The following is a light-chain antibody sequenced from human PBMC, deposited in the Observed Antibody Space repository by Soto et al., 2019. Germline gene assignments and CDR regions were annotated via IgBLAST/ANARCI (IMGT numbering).Light chain of an antibody. CDR2: DVN. Sequence: QSVLTQPASVSGSPGQSITISCTGTTSDVGGYNYVTWYQQYPGQAPKIIIYDVNRRPPGVSDRFSGSKSGNTASLTVSDLQAGDEADYFCSLYSSNGSLIFGPGTKVTVL. J-gene: IGLJ1*01. CDR1: TSDVGGYNY. CDR3: SLYSSNGSLI. V-gene: IGLV2-14*03.